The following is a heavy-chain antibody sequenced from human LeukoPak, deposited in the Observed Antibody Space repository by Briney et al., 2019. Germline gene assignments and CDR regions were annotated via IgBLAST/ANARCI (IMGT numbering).Heavy chain of an antibody. CDR2: IDPSDSYT. D-gene: IGHD1-1*01. CDR1: GYSFTSNW. CDR3: ARQPEGTWFDP. J-gene: IGHJ5*02. Sequence: GESLQISCKGSGYSFTSNWISWGRQMPGKGLEWMGRIDPSDSYTNYSPSFQGHVTISAHKSISTAYLQWSSLKASDTAMYYCARQPEGTWFDPWGQGTLVTVSS. V-gene: IGHV5-10-1*01.